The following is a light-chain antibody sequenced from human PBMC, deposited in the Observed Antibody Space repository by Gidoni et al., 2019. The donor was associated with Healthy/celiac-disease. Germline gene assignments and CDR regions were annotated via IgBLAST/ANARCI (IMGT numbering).Light chain of an antibody. V-gene: IGKV3-15*01. J-gene: IGKJ4*01. Sequence: IVMTQSPATLSVSPGERATLSCRASQSVSSNLAWYQQKPGQAPRLLIYGASTRATGIPARFSGSGSGTEFTLTISSLQSEDVAVYYCQQYNNWHPLTFGGGTKVDIK. CDR1: QSVSSN. CDR3: QQYNNWHPLT. CDR2: GAS.